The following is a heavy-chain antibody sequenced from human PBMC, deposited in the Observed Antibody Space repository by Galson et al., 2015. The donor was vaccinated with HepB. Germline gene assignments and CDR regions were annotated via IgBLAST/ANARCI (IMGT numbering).Heavy chain of an antibody. CDR2: VTGSGDRT. Sequence: SLRLSCAASGFRFNSYAMTWVRQAPGKGLESVSGVTGSGDRTYYADLVKDRFTISRDNSKNNLFLQVNSLRVEDTAVYYCAKGAYLSSAYLYGMDLWGHGTTVIVSS. CDR3: AKGAYLSSAYLYGMDL. CDR1: GFRFNSYA. J-gene: IGHJ6*02. V-gene: IGHV3-23*01. D-gene: IGHD6-6*01.